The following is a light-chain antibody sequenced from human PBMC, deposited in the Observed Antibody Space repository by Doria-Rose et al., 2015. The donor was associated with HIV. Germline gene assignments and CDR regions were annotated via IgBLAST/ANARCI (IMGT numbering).Light chain of an antibody. V-gene: IGKV3-20*01. CDR2: DGS. CDR3: HQYGTSWT. CDR1: QSFSSTY. Sequence: TQSPGTLSLSPGERGTLSCRASQSFSSTYLAWYQQKPDQAPSLLIYDGSTRATGIPDRLSASGSGTDFTLTSNRLEPEDFALYYCHQYGTSWTFGQGTKVEI. J-gene: IGKJ1*01.